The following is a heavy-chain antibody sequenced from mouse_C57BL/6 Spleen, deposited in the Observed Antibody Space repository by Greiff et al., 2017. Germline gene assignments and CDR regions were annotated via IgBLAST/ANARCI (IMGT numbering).Heavy chain of an antibody. Sequence: EVKVVESGGGLVKPGGSLKLSCAASGFTFSDYGMHWVRQAPEKGLEWVAYISSGSSTIYYADTVKGRFTISRDNAKNTLFLQMTSLRSEDTAMXYCARADYGPERFAYWGQGTLVTVSA. V-gene: IGHV5-17*01. CDR1: GFTFSDYG. CDR3: ARADYGPERFAY. J-gene: IGHJ3*01. D-gene: IGHD1-2*01. CDR2: ISSGSSTI.